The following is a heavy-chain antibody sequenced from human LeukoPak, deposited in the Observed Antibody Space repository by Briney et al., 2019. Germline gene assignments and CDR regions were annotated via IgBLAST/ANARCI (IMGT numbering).Heavy chain of an antibody. Sequence: GGSLRLSCAASGLTLNSFFLNWVGLTPGRELEWVAGISQDGSETFYMDSVRGRFTISRDNTKNSLYLQMDSLRAEDTAVYFCVRDLGHSRHYFEYWGQGALVTVSS. D-gene: IGHD7-27*01. CDR1: GLTLNSFF. CDR3: VRDLGHSRHYFEY. J-gene: IGHJ4*02. CDR2: ISQDGSET. V-gene: IGHV3-7*01.